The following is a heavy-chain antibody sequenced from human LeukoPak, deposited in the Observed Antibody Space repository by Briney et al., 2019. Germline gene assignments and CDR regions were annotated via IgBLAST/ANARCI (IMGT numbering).Heavy chain of an antibody. CDR1: GGTFSSYA. D-gene: IGHD3-22*01. CDR2: IIPIFGTA. J-gene: IGHJ4*02. V-gene: IGHV1-69*06. Sequence: SVNVSCKASGGTFSSYAISWVRQAPGQGLEWMGRIIPIFGTANYAQKFQGRVTITADKSTSTAYMELSSLRSEDTAVYYCARDLHYYDSSGYPFDYWGQGTLVTVSS. CDR3: ARDLHYYDSSGYPFDY.